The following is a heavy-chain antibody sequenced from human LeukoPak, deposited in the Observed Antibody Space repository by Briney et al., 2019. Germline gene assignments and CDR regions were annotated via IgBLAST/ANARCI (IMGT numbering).Heavy chain of an antibody. CDR2: IYTSGST. Sequence: SQTLSLTCTVSGGSISSGSYYWSWIRQPAGKGLEWIGRIYTSGSTNYNPSLKSRVTISVDTSKNQFSLKLSSVTAANTAVYYCARSSGYDSGWFDPWGQGTLDTVSS. J-gene: IGHJ5*02. D-gene: IGHD5-12*01. CDR3: ARSSGYDSGWFDP. V-gene: IGHV4-61*02. CDR1: GGSISSGSYY.